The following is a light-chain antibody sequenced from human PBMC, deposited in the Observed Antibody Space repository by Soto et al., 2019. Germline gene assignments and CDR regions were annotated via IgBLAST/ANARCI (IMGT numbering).Light chain of an antibody. J-gene: IGLJ2*01. V-gene: IGLV2-8*01. CDR1: SSDVGAYNY. Sequence: QSALTQPPSASGSPGQSVTISCTGTSSDVGAYNYVSWYQQHPGKAPKLMIFEVSKRPSGVPDRFSGSKSGNTASLTVSGLLTEDEADYYCSSYAGSNNLVFGGGTKLTVL. CDR2: EVS. CDR3: SSYAGSNNLV.